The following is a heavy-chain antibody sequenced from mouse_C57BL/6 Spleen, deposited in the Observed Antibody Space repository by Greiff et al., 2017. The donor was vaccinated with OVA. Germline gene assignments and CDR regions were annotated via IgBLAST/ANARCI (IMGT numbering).Heavy chain of an antibody. CDR2: INPNNGGT. CDR1: GYTFTDYY. V-gene: IGHV1-26*01. CDR3: ARWSYWYFDV. J-gene: IGHJ1*03. Sequence: DVQLQESGPELVKPGASVKISCKASGYTFTDYYMNWVKQSHGKSLEWIGDINPNNGGTSYNQKFKGKATLTVDKSYSTAYMELRSLTSEDSAVYYCARWSYWYFDVWGTGTTVTVSS.